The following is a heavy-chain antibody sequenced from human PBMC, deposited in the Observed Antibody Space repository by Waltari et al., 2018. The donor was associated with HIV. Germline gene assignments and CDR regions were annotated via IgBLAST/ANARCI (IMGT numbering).Heavy chain of an antibody. CDR1: GFSLSTSGMG. CDR3: AHPSQGGSYDY. J-gene: IGHJ4*02. Sequence: QITLKESGPTLVKPTQTLRLTCTFSGFSLSTSGMGVGWIRQPPGKALEWLALIYWNYDRRFSPSLKSRLTITKDTSANQVVLTLTNMDPVDTATYYCAHPSQGGSYDYWGQGTLVTVSS. CDR2: IYWNYDR. D-gene: IGHD3-16*01. V-gene: IGHV2-5*01.